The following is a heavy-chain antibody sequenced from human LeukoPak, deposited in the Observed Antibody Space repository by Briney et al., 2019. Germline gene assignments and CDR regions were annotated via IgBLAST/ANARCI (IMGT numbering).Heavy chain of an antibody. D-gene: IGHD6-13*01. CDR1: GFTFSSYA. J-gene: IGHJ4*02. CDR3: AKGAGYSSNWNFDY. V-gene: IGHV3-23*01. CDR2: ISGRDDST. Sequence: GGSLRLSCAASGFTFSSYAMSWVRQAPGKGLEWVSTISGRDDSTYYADSVKGRFTISRDNSKNTLYLQMNSLRLEDTAGYYCAKGAGYSSNWNFDYWGQGTLVTVSS.